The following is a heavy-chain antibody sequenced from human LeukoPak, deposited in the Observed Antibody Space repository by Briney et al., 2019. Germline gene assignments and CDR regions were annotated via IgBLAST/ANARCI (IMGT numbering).Heavy chain of an antibody. D-gene: IGHD6-13*01. CDR2: ISSSSSTI. J-gene: IGHJ4*02. CDR1: GFTFSSYS. Sequence: PGGSLRLSCTASGFTFSSYSMNWVRQAPGKGLEWVSYISSSSSTIYYADSVKGRFTISRDNAKNSLYLQMNSLRAEDTAVYYCARDLGSSSSYFDYWGQGTLVTVSS. V-gene: IGHV3-48*01. CDR3: ARDLGSSSSYFDY.